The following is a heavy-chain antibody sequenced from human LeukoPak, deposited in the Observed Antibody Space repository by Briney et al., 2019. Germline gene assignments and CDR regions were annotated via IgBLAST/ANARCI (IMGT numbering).Heavy chain of an antibody. D-gene: IGHD2-2*01. CDR1: GGSISSYY. Sequence: SSETLSLTCTVSGGSISSYYWSWIRQPPGKGLEWIGYIYYSGSTNYNPSLKSRVTISVDTSKNQFSLKLSSVTAADTAVYYCARVGDCSSTSCLSWFDYWGQGTLVTVSS. V-gene: IGHV4-59*12. CDR2: IYYSGST. CDR3: ARVGDCSSTSCLSWFDY. J-gene: IGHJ4*02.